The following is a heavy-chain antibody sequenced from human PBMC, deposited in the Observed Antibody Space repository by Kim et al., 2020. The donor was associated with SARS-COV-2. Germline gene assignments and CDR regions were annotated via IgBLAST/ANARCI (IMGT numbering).Heavy chain of an antibody. Sequence: ETLSLTCTVSGGSISSSSYYWGWIRQPPGKGLEWIGSIYYSGSTYYNPSLKSRVTISVDTSKNQFSLKLSSVTAADTAVYYCVREIWGGRRGVRFDYWGQGTLVTVSS. CDR1: GGSISSSSYY. CDR2: IYYSGST. D-gene: IGHD3-16*01. V-gene: IGHV4-39*07. J-gene: IGHJ4*02. CDR3: VREIWGGRRGVRFDY.